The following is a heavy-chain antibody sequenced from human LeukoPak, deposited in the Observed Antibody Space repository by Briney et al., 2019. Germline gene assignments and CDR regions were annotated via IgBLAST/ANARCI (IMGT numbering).Heavy chain of an antibody. J-gene: IGHJ4*02. CDR1: GFTFTTYW. Sequence: GGSLRLSCAASGFTFTTYWMGWVRQAPGKGLEWVANINQDGSEKYYVDSVKGRFTISRDNSKNTLYLQMNSLRAEDTAVYYCANGVSSSWFFDYWGQGTLVTVSS. D-gene: IGHD6-13*01. V-gene: IGHV3-7*03. CDR3: ANGVSSSWFFDY. CDR2: INQDGSEK.